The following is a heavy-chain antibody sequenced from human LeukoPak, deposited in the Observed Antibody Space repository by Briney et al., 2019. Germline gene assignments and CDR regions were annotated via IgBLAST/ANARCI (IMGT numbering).Heavy chain of an antibody. CDR3: AGSVVVPAAARGAFDI. V-gene: IGHV1-46*03. J-gene: IGHJ3*02. CDR1: GYTFTSYY. CDR2: INPSGGST. Sequence: ASVKVSCKASGYTFTSYYMHWVRQAPGQGLEWMGIINPSGGSTSYAQKFQGRVTMTRDTSTSTVYMELSSLRSEDTAVYYCAGSVVVPAAARGAFDIWGQGTMVTVSS. D-gene: IGHD2-2*01.